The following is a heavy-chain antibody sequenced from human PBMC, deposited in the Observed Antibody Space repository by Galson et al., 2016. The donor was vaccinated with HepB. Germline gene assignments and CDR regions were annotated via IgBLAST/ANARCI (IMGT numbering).Heavy chain of an antibody. J-gene: IGHJ5*02. CDR1: GGAFTTYT. CDR2: IFPVFGTP. Sequence: SVKVSCKAFGGAFTTYTISWVRQAPGQGLEWMGGIFPVFGTPNYAQKFQGRVTITADESTGTAYMEVSSLRSEDTAVYYCTRYSGYCNAGSCGSPIRWFDPWGQGTLVTVSS. D-gene: IGHD2-15*01. CDR3: TRYSGYCNAGSCGSPIRWFDP. V-gene: IGHV1-69*13.